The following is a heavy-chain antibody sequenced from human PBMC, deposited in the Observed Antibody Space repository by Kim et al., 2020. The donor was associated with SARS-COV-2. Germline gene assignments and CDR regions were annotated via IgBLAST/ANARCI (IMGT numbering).Heavy chain of an antibody. V-gene: IGHV3-30*02. CDR3: AKTGWYSSGWYRDYFDY. Sequence: VKCRFTISRDNSKNTLYLQMNSLRAEDTAVYYCAKTGWYSSGWYRDYFDYWGQGTLVTVSS. J-gene: IGHJ4*02. D-gene: IGHD6-19*01.